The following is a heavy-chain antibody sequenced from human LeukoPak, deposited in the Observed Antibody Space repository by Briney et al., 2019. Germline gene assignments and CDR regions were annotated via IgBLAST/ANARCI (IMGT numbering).Heavy chain of an antibody. CDR1: GGSFSGYY. Sequence: TSETLSLTCAVCGGSFSGYYWSWIRQPPGKGLEWIGEINHSGSTNYNPSLKSRVTISVDTSKNQFSLKLSSVTAADTAVYYCARGPDVRYCSSTSCYVFGYWGQGTLVTVSS. D-gene: IGHD2-2*01. CDR2: INHSGST. CDR3: ARGPDVRYCSSTSCYVFGY. J-gene: IGHJ4*02. V-gene: IGHV4-34*01.